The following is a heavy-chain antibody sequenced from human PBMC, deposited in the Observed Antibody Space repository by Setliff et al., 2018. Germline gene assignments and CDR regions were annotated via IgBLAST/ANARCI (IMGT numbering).Heavy chain of an antibody. Sequence: KPSETLSLTCTVSGGSISSYYWSWIRQPAGKGLEWIGRIYTSGSTNYNPSLKSRVTMSVDTSKNQFSLKLSSVTAADTAVYYCARVSTVTTWPYYYYMDVWGKGTTVTV. D-gene: IGHD4-4*01. CDR2: IYTSGST. CDR1: GGSISSYY. CDR3: ARVSTVTTWPYYYYMDV. J-gene: IGHJ6*03. V-gene: IGHV4-4*07.